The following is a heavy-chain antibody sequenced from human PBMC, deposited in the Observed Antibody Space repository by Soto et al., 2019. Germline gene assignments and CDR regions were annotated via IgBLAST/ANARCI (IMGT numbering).Heavy chain of an antibody. J-gene: IGHJ4*02. V-gene: IGHV1-45*02. CDR2: LIAFSGDV. CDR3: ASGGAGSGPFTWELPDH. D-gene: IGHD1-26*01. Sequence: ASVKVSCKALGNTFTYRYLHWVRQAPGQALESLGWLIAFSGDVHYAQKFPESVIITRIRSIITDYMRMSSLRSEDTAMYFCASGGAGSGPFTWELPDHWGQGTLVTV. CDR1: GNTFTYRY.